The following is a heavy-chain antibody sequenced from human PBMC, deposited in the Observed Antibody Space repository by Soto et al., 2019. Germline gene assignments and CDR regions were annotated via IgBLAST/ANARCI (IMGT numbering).Heavy chain of an antibody. D-gene: IGHD1-7*01. Sequence: QIQLVQSGAEVKKPGASVKVACKASGYTFTSYGISWVRQAPGQGLEWMGWISAYNGNTNYAQKLQGRVTMTTDTSTSTAYMELRSLRSDDTAVYYCARRTLELIYYYYYMDVWGKGTTVTVSS. CDR2: ISAYNGNT. V-gene: IGHV1-18*01. J-gene: IGHJ6*03. CDR3: ARRTLELIYYYYYMDV. CDR1: GYTFTSYG.